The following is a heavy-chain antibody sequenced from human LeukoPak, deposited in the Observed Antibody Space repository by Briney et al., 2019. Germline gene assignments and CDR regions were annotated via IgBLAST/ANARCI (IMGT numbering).Heavy chain of an antibody. Sequence: GGSLRLSCAASGFTFSKYWMTWVRQAPGKGLEWVANIKTDGSQKYYVDSVKGRFSISRDNAKNSLYLQMNSLTADDTATYYCVRGLLEWLRLETYYFDYWGQGTLVTVSS. V-gene: IGHV3-7*01. CDR3: VRGLLEWLRLETYYFDY. J-gene: IGHJ4*02. CDR2: IKTDGSQK. D-gene: IGHD3-3*01. CDR1: GFTFSKYW.